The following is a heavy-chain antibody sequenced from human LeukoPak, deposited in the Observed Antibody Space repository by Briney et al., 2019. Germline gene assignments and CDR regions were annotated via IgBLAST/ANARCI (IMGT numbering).Heavy chain of an antibody. Sequence: PSETLSLTCTVSGGSISSSSYYWGWIRQPPGKGLEWIGETNPGGNTNYNPSLKSRITISVDTSKNQFSLNLFSVTAADTAVYYCARPKAGYSSTDAFDIWGQGTEVTVSS. D-gene: IGHD6-19*01. CDR3: ARPKAGYSSTDAFDI. CDR2: TNPGGNT. J-gene: IGHJ3*02. CDR1: GGSISSSSYY. V-gene: IGHV4-39*07.